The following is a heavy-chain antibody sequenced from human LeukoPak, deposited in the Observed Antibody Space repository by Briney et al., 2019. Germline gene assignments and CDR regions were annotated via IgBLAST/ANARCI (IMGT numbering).Heavy chain of an antibody. V-gene: IGHV3-23*01. CDR2: ILVNGGT. Sequence: GGSLRLSCIASGFTFSTYTMSWVRQAPGEGLKWVSGILVNGGTYYADSVKGRFTISRDNSKNTLYLQMNSLRADGTAVYYCAKDRIYADGLWDFDYWGQGTLVTVSS. CDR3: AKDRIYADGLWDFDY. D-gene: IGHD3-10*01. J-gene: IGHJ4*02. CDR1: GFTFSTYT.